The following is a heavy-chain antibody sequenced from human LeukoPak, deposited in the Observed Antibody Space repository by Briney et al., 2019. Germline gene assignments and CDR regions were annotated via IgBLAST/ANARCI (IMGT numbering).Heavy chain of an antibody. CDR1: GYTFTSYG. CDR3: ARDYYYDSSGYVDY. CDR2: ISAYNGNA. J-gene: IGHJ4*02. V-gene: IGHV1-18*01. D-gene: IGHD3-22*01. Sequence: ASVKVSCKASGYTFTSYGISWVRQAPGQGLEWMGWISAYNGNANYAQNLRGRITMTTDTSTSTAYMELTSLRSDDTAVYYCARDYYYDSSGYVDYWGQGTLVTVSS.